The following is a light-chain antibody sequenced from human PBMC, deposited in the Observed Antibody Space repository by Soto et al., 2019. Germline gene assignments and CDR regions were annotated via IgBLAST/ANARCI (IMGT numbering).Light chain of an antibody. J-gene: IGLJ1*01. CDR2: EVS. V-gene: IGLV2-14*01. Sequence: QSVLTQPASVSGSPGQSITISCTGTSSDVGGYNYVSWYQQHPGKAPKLMIYEVSNRPSGVSNRFSGSKSGNTASLTISGXXXXXXXXXYCSSYTRSSSLVFGTGTKLTVL. CDR1: SSDVGGYNY. CDR3: SSYTRSSSLV.